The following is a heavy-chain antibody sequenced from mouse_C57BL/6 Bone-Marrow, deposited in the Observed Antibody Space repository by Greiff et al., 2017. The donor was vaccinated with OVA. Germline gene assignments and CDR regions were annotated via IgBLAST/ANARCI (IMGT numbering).Heavy chain of an antibody. Sequence: VQLQQSGAELVRPGASVTLSCKASGYTFTDYEMHWVKQTPVHGLEWIGAIDPETGGTAYNQKFKGKAILTADKSSSTAYMELRSLTSEDSAVYYCTRPIYYYGSSYFYWYFDVWGTGTTVTVSS. CDR1: GYTFTDYE. CDR3: TRPIYYYGSSYFYWYFDV. D-gene: IGHD1-1*01. J-gene: IGHJ1*03. CDR2: IDPETGGT. V-gene: IGHV1-15*01.